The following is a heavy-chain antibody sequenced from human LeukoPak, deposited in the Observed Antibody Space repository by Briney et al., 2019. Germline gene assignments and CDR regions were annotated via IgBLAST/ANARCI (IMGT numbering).Heavy chain of an antibody. Sequence: SETLSLTCAVYGGSFSGYYWSWIRHPPGKGLEWIGEINHSGSTNYNPSLKSRVTISVYTSKNQFSLKPSSVTAADTAVYYCARCTSSVSDALDIWGQGTMVTVSS. CDR3: ARCTSSVSDALDI. J-gene: IGHJ3*02. D-gene: IGHD2-2*01. V-gene: IGHV4-34*01. CDR2: INHSGST. CDR1: GGSFSGYY.